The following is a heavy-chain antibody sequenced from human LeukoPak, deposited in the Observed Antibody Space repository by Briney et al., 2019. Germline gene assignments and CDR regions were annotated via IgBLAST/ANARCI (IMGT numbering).Heavy chain of an antibody. CDR2: IRSKANSYAT. D-gene: IGHD4-23*01. Sequence: AGGSLRLSCAASGFTFSGSAMHWVRQASGKGLEGGGRIRSKANSYATAYAASVKGRFTISRDDSKNTAYLQMNSLKTEDTAVYYCIFVNSYHYYGMDVWGQGTTVTVSS. CDR1: GFTFSGSA. CDR3: IFVNSYHYYGMDV. J-gene: IGHJ6*02. V-gene: IGHV3-73*01.